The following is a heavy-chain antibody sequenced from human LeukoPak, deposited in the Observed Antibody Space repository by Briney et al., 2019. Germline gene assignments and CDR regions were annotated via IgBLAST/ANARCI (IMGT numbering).Heavy chain of an antibody. V-gene: IGHV1-69*13. D-gene: IGHD4-17*01. CDR1: GGTFSSYS. CDR3: ARGQTTVTTPWFDP. J-gene: IGHJ5*02. Sequence: ASVKVSCKASGGTFSSYSISWVRQAPEQGLEWMGEIIPVFGTANYAQKFQGRVTISADESTRTVYMELSSLRSDDTAVYYCARGQTTVTTPWFDPWGQGTLVTVSS. CDR2: IIPVFGTA.